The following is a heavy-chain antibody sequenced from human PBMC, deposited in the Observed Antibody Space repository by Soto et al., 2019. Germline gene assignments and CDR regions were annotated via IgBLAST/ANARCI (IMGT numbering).Heavy chain of an antibody. D-gene: IGHD5-18*01. CDR1: GFSLSTSGVG. V-gene: IGHV2-5*02. J-gene: IGHJ4*02. Sequence: QITLKESGPTLVKPTQTLTLTCTFSGFSLSTSGVGVGWIRQPPGKALEWLALIYWDDDKRYSPSLKSRLTTXKXTXXNQVVLTMTHMDPVDTATYYCAHRRHTAMGPIHDYWGQGTLVTVSS. CDR3: AHRRHTAMGPIHDY. CDR2: IYWDDDK.